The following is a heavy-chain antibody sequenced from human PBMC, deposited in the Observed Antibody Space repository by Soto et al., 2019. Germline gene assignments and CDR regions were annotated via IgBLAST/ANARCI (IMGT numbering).Heavy chain of an antibody. CDR1: GFTFGSYA. D-gene: IGHD5-18*01. Sequence: EVQLLESGGGLVQPGGSLRLSCGASGFTFGSYAMSWVRQAPGKGLEWVSTITYTSGSIYYADTVKGRYTISRDNSKKMLYLQCDSLRADDTAVYYCARDTPRTAMFRYFDYWGQGTLVTVSS. CDR2: ITYTSGSI. CDR3: ARDTPRTAMFRYFDY. V-gene: IGHV3-23*01. J-gene: IGHJ4*02.